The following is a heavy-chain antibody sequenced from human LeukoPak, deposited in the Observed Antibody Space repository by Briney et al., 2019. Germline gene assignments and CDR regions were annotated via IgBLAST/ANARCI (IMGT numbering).Heavy chain of an antibody. CDR3: ARDSGTRRFDY. D-gene: IGHD6-13*01. V-gene: IGHV1-18*01. J-gene: IGHJ4*02. CDR2: ISTSTGDT. CDR1: GYSFILYG. Sequence: GASVKVSCKTSGYSFILYGISWVRQAPGQGPEWMGWISTSTGDTKYTQKFQGRVTLTTDTSTSTAYMELSSLRSDDTAVYYCARDSGTRRFDYWGQGTLVTVSS.